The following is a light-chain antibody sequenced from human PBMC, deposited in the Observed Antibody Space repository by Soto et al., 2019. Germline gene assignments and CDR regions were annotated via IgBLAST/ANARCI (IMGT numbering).Light chain of an antibody. CDR3: SSYTSSSTPYV. J-gene: IGLJ1*01. Sequence: SVLTKPSSVSGSPGESITISCTGTSSDVGGYNYVSWYRQHPVKAPKLMIYDVTNRPSGVSDRFSGPKSGNTASLTISGLQAEDEADYYCSSYTSSSTPYVFGTGTKVTVL. V-gene: IGLV2-14*01. CDR1: SSDVGGYNY. CDR2: DVT.